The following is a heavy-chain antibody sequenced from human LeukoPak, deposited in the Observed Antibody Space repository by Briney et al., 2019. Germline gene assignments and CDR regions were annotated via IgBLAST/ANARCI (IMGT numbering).Heavy chain of an antibody. CDR2: IYSGGST. D-gene: IGHD3-16*01. J-gene: IGHJ5*02. Sequence: GGSLRLSCAVSGFTVSSNYMSWVRQAPGKGLDWVSMIYSGGSTNYADSVKGRFTISRDSSKNTLYLQMNSLRAEDTAVYYCVTRLAWGQGTLVTVSS. V-gene: IGHV3-53*01. CDR3: VTRLA. CDR1: GFTVSSNY.